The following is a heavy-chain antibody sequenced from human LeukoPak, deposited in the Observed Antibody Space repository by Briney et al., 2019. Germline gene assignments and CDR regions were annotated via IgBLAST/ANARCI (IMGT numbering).Heavy chain of an antibody. V-gene: IGHV4-59*12. Sequence: SETLSLTCTVSGGSISTYYWSWIRQPPGRGLEWIGYIYYSGYTNYNPSLKSRVTISVDTSRNQFSLKLNSVTAADTAVYYCAKSNSYGLVDIWGQGTMVTVSS. CDR2: IYYSGYT. CDR1: GGSISTYY. J-gene: IGHJ3*02. CDR3: AKSNSYGLVDI. D-gene: IGHD3-16*02.